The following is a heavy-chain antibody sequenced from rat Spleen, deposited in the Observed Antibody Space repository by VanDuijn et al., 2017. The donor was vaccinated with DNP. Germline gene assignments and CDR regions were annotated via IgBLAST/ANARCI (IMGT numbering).Heavy chain of an antibody. J-gene: IGHJ2*01. V-gene: IGHV4-2*01. D-gene: IGHD1-10*01. CDR2: INRDGNTI. Sequence: EVKLVESGGGLVQPGRSLKLSCAASGFNLKDHWMGWVRQAPGKGLEWIGEINRDGNTINYTPSLKDKFTISRDNAQNTLYLQMNSLKSEDTATYYCAREQHYYFDYWGQGVMVTVSS. CDR1: GFNLKDHW. CDR3: AREQHYYFDY.